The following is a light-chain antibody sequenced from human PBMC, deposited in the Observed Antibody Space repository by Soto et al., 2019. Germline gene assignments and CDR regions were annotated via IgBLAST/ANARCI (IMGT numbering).Light chain of an antibody. J-gene: IGKJ5*01. V-gene: IGKV3-20*01. CDR1: QSVTGSY. CDR3: QQYGNSPAIT. CDR2: AAS. Sequence: EIVLTQSPGTLSLSPGERATLSCRASQSVTGSYLAWYQQKPGQAPRLLIYAASSRATGIPDRFSGSGSGTDFTLTVSRLEPEDFAVYYCQQYGNSPAITFGQGTRLDSK.